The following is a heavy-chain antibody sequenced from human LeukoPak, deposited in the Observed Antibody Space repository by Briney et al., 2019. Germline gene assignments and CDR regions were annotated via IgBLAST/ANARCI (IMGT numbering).Heavy chain of an antibody. J-gene: IGHJ4*02. D-gene: IGHD6-6*01. V-gene: IGHV4-39*01. CDR1: GDSISTNNYY. CDR3: TRQYSVSSTDY. Sequence: SETLSLTCTVSGDSISTNNYYWDWIRQPPGKGLEWIGSIYHSGSTYYNPSLKGRVTISVDTSMNQFSLKLSSVTAADTAVYYCTRQYSVSSTDYWGQGTLVTVSS. CDR2: IYHSGST.